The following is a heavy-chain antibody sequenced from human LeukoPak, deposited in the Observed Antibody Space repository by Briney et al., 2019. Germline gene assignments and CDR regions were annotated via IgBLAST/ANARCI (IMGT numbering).Heavy chain of an antibody. Sequence: GGSLRLSCAASGFIFSSYPMSWVRRAPGKGLEWVSAISGTAENTYYADSVKGRFSISRDNSRNTVHLQMNSLRPEDTAVYYCANQRGGFWGQGTLVTVSS. V-gene: IGHV3-23*01. CDR1: GFIFSSYP. CDR2: ISGTAENT. CDR3: ANQRGGF. J-gene: IGHJ4*02. D-gene: IGHD3-10*01.